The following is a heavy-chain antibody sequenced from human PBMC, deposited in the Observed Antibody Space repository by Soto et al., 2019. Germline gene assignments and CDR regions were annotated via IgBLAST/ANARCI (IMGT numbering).Heavy chain of an antibody. CDR3: AKDTYYYDRSGYYTYDY. CDR1: GFIFSSYA. J-gene: IGHJ4*02. D-gene: IGHD3-22*01. CDR2: ISYDGSNK. V-gene: IGHV3-30*18. Sequence: HPGGSLRLSCAASGFIFSSYAMSWVRQAPGKGLEWVAVISYDGSNKHYADSVKGRFTISRDNSKNTLDLQMNSLRAEDTAVYYCAKDTYYYDRSGYYTYDYWGQGTQVTVSS.